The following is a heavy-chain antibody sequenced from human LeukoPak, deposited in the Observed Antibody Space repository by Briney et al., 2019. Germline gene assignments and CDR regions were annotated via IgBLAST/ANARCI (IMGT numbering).Heavy chain of an antibody. Sequence: PSETLSLTCTVSGGSISNYYWTWIRQAPGKGLEWIGYIYYSRSTNFNPSLKSRVTISVDTSKNQFSLNLTSVPAARTALYYFVWGGGPFTMPANWGQGILVTVSS. CDR2: IYYSRST. CDR3: VWGGGPFTMPAN. J-gene: IGHJ4*02. V-gene: IGHV4-59*01. CDR1: GGSISNYY. D-gene: IGHD3-3*01.